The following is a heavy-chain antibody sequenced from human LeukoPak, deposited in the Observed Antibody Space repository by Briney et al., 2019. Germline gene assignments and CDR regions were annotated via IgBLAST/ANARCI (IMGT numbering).Heavy chain of an antibody. V-gene: IGHV3-15*01. J-gene: IGHJ5*02. Sequence: GGSLRLSCAASGFTLSNGWMSWVRQAPGKGLEGVGRIKRKSEGGTTDYAAPVKGRFTISRDDSKNTLYLQMNSLKIEDTAVYYCSTDEWSWGQGTLVTVSS. D-gene: IGHD3-3*01. CDR2: IKRKSEGGTT. CDR3: STDEWS. CDR1: GFTLSNGW.